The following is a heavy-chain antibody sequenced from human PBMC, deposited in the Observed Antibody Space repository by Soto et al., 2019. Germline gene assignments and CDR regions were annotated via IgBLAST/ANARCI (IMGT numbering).Heavy chain of an antibody. D-gene: IGHD2-2*01. Sequence: EVQLVESGGGLVKPGGSLRLSCAASGFTFSSYSMNWVRQAPGKGLEWVSSISSSSSYIYYADSVKGRFTISRDNAKNSLYMQMNSLSAEDTAVYYCARAVVPAAYYYYYYMDVWGKGTTVTVSS. CDR3: ARAVVPAAYYYYYYMDV. J-gene: IGHJ6*03. CDR2: ISSSSSYI. V-gene: IGHV3-21*01. CDR1: GFTFSSYS.